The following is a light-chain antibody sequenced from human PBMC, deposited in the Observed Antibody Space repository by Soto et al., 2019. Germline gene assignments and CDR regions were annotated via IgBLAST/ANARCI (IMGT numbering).Light chain of an antibody. Sequence: EIVMTQSPATLSVSPGERATLSCRASQSVRSNLAWYQQKPGQAPRLLIYSASTRATGIPARFSVSGSGTEFTLTISRLQSEDFAVYYCQQYTNWPFTFGPGTKVDIK. CDR1: QSVRSN. CDR3: QQYTNWPFT. CDR2: SAS. J-gene: IGKJ3*01. V-gene: IGKV3-15*01.